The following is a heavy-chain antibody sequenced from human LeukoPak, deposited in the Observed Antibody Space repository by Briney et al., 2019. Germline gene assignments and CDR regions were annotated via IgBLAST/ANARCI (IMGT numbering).Heavy chain of an antibody. V-gene: IGHV3-9*01. J-gene: IGHJ4*02. D-gene: IGHD2-21*02. Sequence: GGSLRLSCIASGFTFDDYAMHWVRQTPGKGLEWVSGISWNSGSINYADSVKGRFTISRDNAKNSLSLQMNSLRAEDTALYYCAKDISGVTGGFDYWGQGILVTVSS. CDR1: GFTFDDYA. CDR3: AKDISGVTGGFDY. CDR2: ISWNSGSI.